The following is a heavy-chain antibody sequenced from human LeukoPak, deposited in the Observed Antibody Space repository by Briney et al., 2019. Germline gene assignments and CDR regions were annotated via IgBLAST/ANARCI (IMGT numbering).Heavy chain of an antibody. J-gene: IGHJ3*01. D-gene: IGHD2-2*01. V-gene: IGHV3-23*01. CDR2: ISGNGGST. Sequence: GGSLRLSCVVSGFTVSGDYISWFRQAPGKGLEWVSGISGNGGSTYYADSVKGRFTISRDNSKNTLFLQMNSLRAEDTAVYYCAKDIVVVPAAGDAFDVWGQGTMVTVSS. CDR1: GFTVSGDY. CDR3: AKDIVVVPAAGDAFDV.